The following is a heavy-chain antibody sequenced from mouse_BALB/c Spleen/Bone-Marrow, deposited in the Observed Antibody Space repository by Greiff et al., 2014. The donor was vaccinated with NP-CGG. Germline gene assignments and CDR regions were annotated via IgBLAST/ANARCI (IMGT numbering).Heavy chain of an antibody. D-gene: IGHD2-4*01. V-gene: IGHV5-6*02. CDR2: ISNGGIYT. CDR1: GFTFSTYG. CDR3: VRPYDYGTGFAY. Sequence: EVMLVESGGDLVKPGGSLKLSCAASGFTFSTYGMSWVRQTPDKRLEWVAAISNGGIYTYYPDTVKGRFTISRDNAKNTLYLQMSSLKSEDTAMYYCVRPYDYGTGFAYWGQGTLVTVSA. J-gene: IGHJ3*01.